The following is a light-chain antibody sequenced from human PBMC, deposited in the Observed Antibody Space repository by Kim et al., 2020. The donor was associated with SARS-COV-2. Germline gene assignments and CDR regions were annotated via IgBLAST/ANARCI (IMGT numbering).Light chain of an antibody. CDR3: SSYTSSSTWV. J-gene: IGLJ3*02. CDR1: SSDVGGYNY. CDR2: DVS. Sequence: QSALTQPASVSVSPGQSITISCTGTSSDVGGYNYVSWYQQHPGKAPKLMIYDVSKRPSGVSNRFSGSKSGNTASLTISGLQAEDEADYYCSSYTSSSTWVFGGGTQLTVL. V-gene: IGLV2-14*01.